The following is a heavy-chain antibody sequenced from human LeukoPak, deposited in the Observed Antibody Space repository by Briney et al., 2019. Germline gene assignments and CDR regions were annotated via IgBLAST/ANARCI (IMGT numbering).Heavy chain of an antibody. J-gene: IGHJ4*02. CDR1: GFTFGDYA. CDR2: IRSKAYGGTT. CDR3: TRVRPQLWLRYYFDY. Sequence: KTGGSLRLSCTASGFTFGDYAMSWFRQAPGKGLEWVGFIRSKAYGGTTEYAASVKGRFTISRDDSKSIAYLQMNSLKTEDTAVYYCTRVRPQLWLRYYFDYWGQGTLVTVSS. V-gene: IGHV3-49*05. D-gene: IGHD5-18*01.